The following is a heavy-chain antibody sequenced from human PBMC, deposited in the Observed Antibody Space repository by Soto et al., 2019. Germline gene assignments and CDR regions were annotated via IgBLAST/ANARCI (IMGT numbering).Heavy chain of an antibody. V-gene: IGHV3-23*01. Sequence: PGGSLRLSCAASGLTFRNQAVSWIRQAPGKGLEWVSALSASGGSTYYADSVKGQFTISRDNSKNTVYLHMNTLRAEDTAVYYCAADKSWTTAFDHWGQGTLVTVSS. CDR2: LSASGGST. D-gene: IGHD1-1*01. CDR1: GLTFRNQA. J-gene: IGHJ4*02. CDR3: AADKSWTTAFDH.